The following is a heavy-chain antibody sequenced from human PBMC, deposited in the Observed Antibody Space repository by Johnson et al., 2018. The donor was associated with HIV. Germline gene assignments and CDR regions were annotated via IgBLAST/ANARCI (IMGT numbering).Heavy chain of an antibody. CDR3: AGRWYGSAFDI. Sequence: VQLLESGGGLVQPGGSLRLSCAASGFTFSSYDMHWVRQPTGKGLEWVSGIGTAGDTYYPGSVKGRFTISRDNSKNTLYLQMNSLRAEDTAAYYCAGRWYGSAFDIWGQGTMVTVSS. CDR1: GFTFSSYD. D-gene: IGHD6-13*01. V-gene: IGHV3-13*01. CDR2: IGTAGDT. J-gene: IGHJ3*02.